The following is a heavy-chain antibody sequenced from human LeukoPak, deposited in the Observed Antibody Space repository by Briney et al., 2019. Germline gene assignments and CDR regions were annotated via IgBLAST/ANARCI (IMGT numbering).Heavy chain of an antibody. CDR1: GYTFNTYG. Sequence: GASVKVSCKPSGYTFNTYGISWVRQAPGQGLEWMGWTNTKNGDTTYAQRLQGRLIMTTDTSTSTAYMELRSLRSDATAVYYCARDATRGMIVDIAANYYLDVWGKGAPVTVSS. CDR2: TNTKNGDT. CDR3: ARDATRGMIVDIAANYYLDV. V-gene: IGHV1-18*01. D-gene: IGHD3-22*01. J-gene: IGHJ6*04.